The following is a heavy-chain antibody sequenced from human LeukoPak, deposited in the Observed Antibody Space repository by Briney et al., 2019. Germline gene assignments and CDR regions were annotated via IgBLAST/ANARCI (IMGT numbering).Heavy chain of an antibody. CDR3: ARGDSSGYYSHDAFDI. CDR1: GYTFPGHY. CDR2: IIPIFGTA. V-gene: IGHV1-69*13. D-gene: IGHD3-22*01. Sequence: SVKVSCKASGYTFPGHYMHWVRQAPGQGLEWMGGIIPIFGTANYAQKFQGRVTITADESTSTAYMELSSLRSEDTAVYYCARGDSSGYYSHDAFDIWGQGTMVTVSS. J-gene: IGHJ3*02.